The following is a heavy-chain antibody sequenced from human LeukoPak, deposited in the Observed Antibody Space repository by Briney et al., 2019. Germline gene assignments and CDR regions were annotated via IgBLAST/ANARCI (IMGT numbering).Heavy chain of an antibody. D-gene: IGHD3-22*01. CDR1: GYTLIDYY. Sequence: ASVKVSCKASGYTLIDYYMHWVRQAPGQGLEWMGIINPRGGSTIYAQDFQGRVTLTRDTSTSTVYMELSSLRSKDTAVYYCARRYYDNSGHSYGYYFDYWGQGTLVTVSS. CDR2: INPRGGST. CDR3: ARRYYDNSGHSYGYYFDY. J-gene: IGHJ4*02. V-gene: IGHV1-46*01.